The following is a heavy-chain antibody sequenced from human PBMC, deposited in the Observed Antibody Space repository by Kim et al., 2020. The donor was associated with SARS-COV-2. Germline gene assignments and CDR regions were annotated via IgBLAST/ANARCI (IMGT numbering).Heavy chain of an antibody. J-gene: IGHJ3*02. CDR3: AKDNEGPDDAFDM. V-gene: IGHV3-23*03. Sequence: GGSLRLSCAASGFTFTSYAMNWVRQAPGKGLEWVSLIYSGGSSTYYADSVKGRFTIYRDNSKNTLYLQMNSLRAEDTAVYYCAKDNEGPDDAFDMWGQGTMVTVSS. CDR1: GFTFTSYA. CDR2: IYSGGSST.